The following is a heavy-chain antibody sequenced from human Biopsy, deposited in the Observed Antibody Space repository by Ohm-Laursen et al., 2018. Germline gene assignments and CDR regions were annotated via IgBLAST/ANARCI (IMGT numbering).Heavy chain of an antibody. J-gene: IGHJ6*02. Sequence: GTLSLTCAVSGYSVTNDYYWGWLRQPPGKGLEWIGNIYYDGITYYNPSLKSRFAMSVDTSKNQSSLRLTSVTAADTAVYYCARVAGGYAYYYGMDVWGQGTTVIVSS. D-gene: IGHD5-12*01. CDR3: ARVAGGYAYYYGMDV. CDR2: IYYDGIT. V-gene: IGHV4-38-2*01. CDR1: GYSVTNDYY.